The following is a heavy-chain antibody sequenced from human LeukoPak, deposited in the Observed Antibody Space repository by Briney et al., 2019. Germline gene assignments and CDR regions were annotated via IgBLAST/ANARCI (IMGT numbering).Heavy chain of an antibody. J-gene: IGHJ4*02. CDR2: ISYDGSNK. V-gene: IGHV3-30*18. D-gene: IGHD3-22*01. Sequence: GRSLRLSCAASGFTFSSYGMHWVRQAPGKGLEWVAVISYDGSNKYYADSVKGRFTISRDNSKNTLYLQMNSLRAEDTAVHYCAKLNYYDSSGYSYDDYWGQGTLVTVSS. CDR1: GFTFSSYG. CDR3: AKLNYYDSSGYSYDDY.